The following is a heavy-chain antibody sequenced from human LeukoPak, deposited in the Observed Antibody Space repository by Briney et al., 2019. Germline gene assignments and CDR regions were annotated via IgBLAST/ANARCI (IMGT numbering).Heavy chain of an antibody. V-gene: IGHV1-69*05. CDR2: IIPIFGTA. Sequence: PVKVSCKASGGTFSSYAISWVRQAPGQGLEWMGGIIPIFGTANYAQKFQGRVTITTDESTSTAYMELSSLRSEDTAVYYCARDYFGYDSSGSGFDYWGQGTLVTVSS. J-gene: IGHJ4*02. D-gene: IGHD3-22*01. CDR1: GGTFSSYA. CDR3: ARDYFGYDSSGSGFDY.